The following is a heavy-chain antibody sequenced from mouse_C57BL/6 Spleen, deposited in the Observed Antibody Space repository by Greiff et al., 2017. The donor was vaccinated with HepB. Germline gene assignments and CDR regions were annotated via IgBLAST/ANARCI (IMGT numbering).Heavy chain of an antibody. Sequence: QVQLQQSGPELVKPGASVKISCKASGYAFSSSWMNWVKQRPGKGLEWIGRIYPGDGDTNYNGKFKGKATLTADKSSSTAYMQLSRLTAEDSAVYFCARSGRGDYWGQGTTLTVSS. CDR2: IYPGDGDT. CDR1: GYAFSSSW. D-gene: IGHD3-1*01. V-gene: IGHV1-82*01. CDR3: ARSGRGDY. J-gene: IGHJ2*01.